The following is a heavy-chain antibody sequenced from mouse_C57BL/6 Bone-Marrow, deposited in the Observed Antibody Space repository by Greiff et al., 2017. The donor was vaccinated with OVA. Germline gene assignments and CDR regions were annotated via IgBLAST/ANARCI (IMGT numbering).Heavy chain of an antibody. CDR2: IHPNSGST. CDR1: GYTFTSYW. Sequence: QVQLQQPGAELVKPGASVKLSCKASGYTFTSYWMHWVKQRPGQGLEWIGMIHPNSGSTNYNEKFKSKATLTVDKSSSTAYMQLSSLTSEDSAVYYCARVYYGSSYVRFAYWGQGTLVTVSA. D-gene: IGHD1-1*01. CDR3: ARVYYGSSYVRFAY. V-gene: IGHV1-64*01. J-gene: IGHJ3*01.